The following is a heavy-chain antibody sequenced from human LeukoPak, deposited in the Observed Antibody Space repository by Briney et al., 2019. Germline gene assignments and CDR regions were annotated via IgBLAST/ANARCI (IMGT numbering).Heavy chain of an antibody. V-gene: IGHV4-59*01. D-gene: IGHD5-12*01. J-gene: IGHJ4*02. CDR1: GASISRYF. CDR2: ISSGGST. CDR3: ARGDDYKSTLFDY. Sequence: KTSETLSLTCTVSGASISRYFRNWIRQPPGEDLDWIGYISSGGSTNYNPSFKSRVTISIDTSKNQFSLKLTSATAADTAIYYCARGDDYKSTLFDYWGQGTLVTVSS.